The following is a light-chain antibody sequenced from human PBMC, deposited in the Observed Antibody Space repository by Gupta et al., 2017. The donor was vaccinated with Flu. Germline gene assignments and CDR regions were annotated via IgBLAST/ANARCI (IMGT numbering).Light chain of an antibody. Sequence: EIVMTQSPATLSVSPGERATLSCRASQSVNNYIAWYQQKPGQAPRLLIYGTSTRVTGIPARFSGSGYGTEFTLTISSRQSEDFAVYYCQQYNNWPLYSFGQGTKLEIK. CDR1: QSVNNY. V-gene: IGKV3-15*01. CDR2: GTS. J-gene: IGKJ2*03. CDR3: QQYNNWPLYS.